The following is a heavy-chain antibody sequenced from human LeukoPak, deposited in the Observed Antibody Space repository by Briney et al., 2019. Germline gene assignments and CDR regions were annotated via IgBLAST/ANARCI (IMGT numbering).Heavy chain of an antibody. CDR2: ISNNGDST. Sequence: PGGSLGLSCAASGFTFSSYAMHGARQAPGKGWEYVSAISNNGDSTYYANSVKGRFTISRDNAKNSVYLQMNSLRAEDTAVYYCARDHDSSSCPYFDYWGQGTLVTVSS. CDR1: GFTFSSYA. D-gene: IGHD6-13*01. V-gene: IGHV3-64*01. CDR3: ARDHDSSSCPYFDY. J-gene: IGHJ4*02.